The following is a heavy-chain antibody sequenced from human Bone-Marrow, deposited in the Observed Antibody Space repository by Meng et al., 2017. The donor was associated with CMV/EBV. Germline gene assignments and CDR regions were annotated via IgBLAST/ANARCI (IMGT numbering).Heavy chain of an antibody. CDR2: IKSKSYGGAT. J-gene: IGHJ4*02. CDR1: GFTFSSYA. D-gene: IGHD1-26*01. CDR3: TRGRGAIGY. Sequence: GGSLRLSCAASGFTFSSYAMSWVRQAPGKGLEWVGFIKSKSYGGATEYAASVSGRFIITRDDSKSIAYLEMNSLKTEDTAVYFCTRGRGAIGYWGQGMLVTVSS. V-gene: IGHV3-49*04.